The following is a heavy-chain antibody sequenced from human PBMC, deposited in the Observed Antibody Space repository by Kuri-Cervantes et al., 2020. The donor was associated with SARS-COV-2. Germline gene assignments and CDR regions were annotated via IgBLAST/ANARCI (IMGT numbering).Heavy chain of an antibody. CDR3: ATYPANWGKGGAFDI. CDR1: GYSFTELS. J-gene: IGHJ6*04. D-gene: IGHD7-27*01. V-gene: IGHV1-24*01. Sequence: ASVKVSCKVSGYSFTELSIHWVRQAPGKGLEWMGGFDPEDGETIYAQKFQGRVTMTEDTSTDTAYMELSSLRSEDTAVYYCATYPANWGKGGAFDIWGKGTTVTVSS. CDR2: FDPEDGET.